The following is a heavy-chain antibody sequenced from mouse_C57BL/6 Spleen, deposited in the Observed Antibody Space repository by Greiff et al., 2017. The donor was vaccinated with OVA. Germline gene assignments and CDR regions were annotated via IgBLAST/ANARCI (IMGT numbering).Heavy chain of an antibody. D-gene: IGHD2-5*01. CDR3: ARPYSNYPYYFDY. Sequence: VQVVESGPELVKPGASVKISCKASGYAFSSSWMNWVKQRPGKGLEWIGRIYPGDGDTNYNGKFKGKATLTADKSSSTAYMQLSSLTSEDSAVYFCARPYSNYPYYFDYWGQGTTLTVSS. V-gene: IGHV1-82*01. CDR2: IYPGDGDT. J-gene: IGHJ2*01. CDR1: GYAFSSSW.